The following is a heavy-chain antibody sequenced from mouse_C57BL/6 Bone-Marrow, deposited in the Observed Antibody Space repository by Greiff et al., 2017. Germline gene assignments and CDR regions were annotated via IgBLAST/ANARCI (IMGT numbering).Heavy chain of an antibody. J-gene: IGHJ1*03. CDR3: TTWLRRWWYFDV. CDR2: IDPENGDT. D-gene: IGHD2-2*01. CDR1: GFNIKDDY. V-gene: IGHV14-4*01. Sequence: VHVKQSGAELVRPGASVKLSCTASGFNIKDDYMHWVKQRPEQGLEWIGWIDPENGDTEYASKFQGKATIPADTSSNTAYLQLSSLTSEDTAVYYCTTWLRRWWYFDVWGTGTTVTVSS.